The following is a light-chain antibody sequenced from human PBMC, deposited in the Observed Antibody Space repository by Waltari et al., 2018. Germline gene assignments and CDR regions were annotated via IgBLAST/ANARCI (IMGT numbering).Light chain of an antibody. CDR2: YVS. V-gene: IGLV2-11*01. Sequence: QSALTQPRSVSGSPGQSVTISCTGTTSDVGGDDFVSWYQQHPGKAPKLIIYYVSQRPSGVPDRFSGSKSGNTASLTITGLRDDDEAEYFCCSHGGFDTFWVFGGGTKVIVL. CDR1: TSDVGGDDF. CDR3: CSHGGFDTFWV. J-gene: IGLJ3*02.